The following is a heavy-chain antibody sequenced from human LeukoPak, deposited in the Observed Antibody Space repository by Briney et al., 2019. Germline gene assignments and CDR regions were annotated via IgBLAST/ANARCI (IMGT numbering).Heavy chain of an antibody. CDR1: GGSISSYY. D-gene: IGHD2-15*01. Sequence: SETLSLTCTVSGGSISSYYWSWIRQPPGEGLEWIGYIYYSGSTNYNPSLKSRVTISVDTSKNQFSLKLSSVTAADTAVYYCARRRGYCSGGSCYFYFDYWGQGTLVTVSS. CDR3: ARRRGYCSGGSCYFYFDY. CDR2: IYYSGST. V-gene: IGHV4-59*08. J-gene: IGHJ4*02.